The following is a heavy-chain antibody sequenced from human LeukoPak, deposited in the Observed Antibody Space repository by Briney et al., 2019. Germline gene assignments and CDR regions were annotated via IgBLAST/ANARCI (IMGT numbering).Heavy chain of an antibody. CDR3: ARSGQHLFDF. J-gene: IGHJ4*02. CDR2: ISSSGGTI. D-gene: IGHD6-13*01. V-gene: IGHV3-48*03. CDR1: GFTFSSSE. Sequence: PGGSLRLSCAASGFTFSSSEMNWVRQAPGKGLEWVSYISSSGGTISYADSVKGRFTISRDNAKNSLYLQMHSLRAEDTAIYYCARSGQHLFDFWGQGTLVTVSS.